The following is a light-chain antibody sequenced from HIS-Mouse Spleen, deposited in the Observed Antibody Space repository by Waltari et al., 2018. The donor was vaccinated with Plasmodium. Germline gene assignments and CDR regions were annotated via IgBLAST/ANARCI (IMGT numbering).Light chain of an antibody. CDR2: KDS. Sequence: SYELTQPPSVSVSPGQTARITCSGDALPKQYAYWYQQKLGQAPVLVIYKDSERPSGIPERFSGSSSGTTVTLTISGVQAEDEADYYCQSADSSGTPNWVFGGGTKLTVL. V-gene: IGLV3-25*03. CDR3: QSADSSGTPNWV. J-gene: IGLJ3*02. CDR1: ALPKQY.